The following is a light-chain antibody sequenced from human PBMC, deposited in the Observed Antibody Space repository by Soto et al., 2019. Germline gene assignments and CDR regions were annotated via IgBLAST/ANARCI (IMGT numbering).Light chain of an antibody. CDR1: SNDVGGYDY. J-gene: IGLJ6*01. CDR2: EVT. CDR3: CTFTGSNTIHV. Sequence: ALTQPPSASGSPGQSVTISCTGTSNDVGGYDYVSWYQQHPGKAPKLMIYEVTKRPSGVPERFSGSKSGNTASLTVSGLQAEVEADYTSCTFTGSNTIHVFGSGT. V-gene: IGLV2-8*01.